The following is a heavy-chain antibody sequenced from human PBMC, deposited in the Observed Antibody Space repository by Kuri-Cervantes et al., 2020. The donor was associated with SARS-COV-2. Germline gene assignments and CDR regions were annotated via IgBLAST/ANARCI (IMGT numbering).Heavy chain of an antibody. CDR3: ARYSSAWHPLGMDV. J-gene: IGHJ6*02. Sequence: ESLKISCTVSSGSISNYYWSWIRQSPGKGLEWIGYIYYSGNTNYNPSLKSRVTISLDTSKNKFSLKLNSVTAADTAVYHCARYSSAWHPLGMDVWGQGTMVTVSS. V-gene: IGHV4-59*01. CDR2: IYYSGNT. D-gene: IGHD6-19*01. CDR1: SGSISNYY.